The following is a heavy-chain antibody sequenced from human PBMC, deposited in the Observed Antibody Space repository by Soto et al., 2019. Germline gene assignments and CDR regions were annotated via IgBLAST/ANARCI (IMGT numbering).Heavy chain of an antibody. D-gene: IGHD6-19*01. CDR1: GYTFTGYY. J-gene: IGHJ4*02. CDR3: ARREQWLENFDF. CDR2: INPNSGDS. V-gene: IGHV1-2*02. Sequence: ASVKVSCKTSGYTFTGYYIHWIRLAPGQGLEWMGWINPNSGDSDYSQEFQGRVTMTSDTSITTAYMQLTRLRSDDTAVYYCARREQWLENFDFWGQGTLVTVSS.